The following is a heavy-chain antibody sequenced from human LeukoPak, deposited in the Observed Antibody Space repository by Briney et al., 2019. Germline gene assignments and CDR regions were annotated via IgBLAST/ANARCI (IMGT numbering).Heavy chain of an antibody. Sequence: PSQTLSLTCTVSGGSISSGSYYWSWIRQPARKGLEWIGRIYTSGSTNYNPSLKSRVTISVDTSKNQFSLKLSSVTAADTAVYYCAREVLRFLEWLPDIWGQGTMVTVSS. CDR3: AREVLRFLEWLPDI. D-gene: IGHD3-3*01. V-gene: IGHV4-61*02. J-gene: IGHJ3*02. CDR2: IYTSGST. CDR1: GGSISSGSYY.